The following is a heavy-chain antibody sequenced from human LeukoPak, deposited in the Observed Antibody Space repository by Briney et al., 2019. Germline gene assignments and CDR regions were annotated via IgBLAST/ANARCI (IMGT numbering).Heavy chain of an antibody. J-gene: IGHJ4*02. Sequence: GGSLRLSCAASGFTFSSYAMSWVRQDPGKGLEWVSPISGSGGSTYYADSVKGRFTISRDNSKNTLYLQMNSLRAEDTAVYYCAKDQAGYYYDSSGYSVFDYWGQGTLVTVSS. CDR3: AKDQAGYYYDSSGYSVFDY. D-gene: IGHD3-22*01. V-gene: IGHV3-23*01. CDR1: GFTFSSYA. CDR2: ISGSGGST.